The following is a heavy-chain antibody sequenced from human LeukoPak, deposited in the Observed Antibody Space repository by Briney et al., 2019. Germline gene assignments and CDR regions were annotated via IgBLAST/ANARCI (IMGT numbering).Heavy chain of an antibody. V-gene: IGHV1-18*01. J-gene: IGHJ4*02. D-gene: IGHD3-10*01. CDR2: ISAYDGNT. Sequence: GASVKVSCKASGYTFISYGFSWVRQAPGQGLEWMGWISAYDGNTESAQKFQGRVTMTTDTSTSTAYMELRSLRSDDTAVYYCARDGYGSGKGYFDYWGQGSLVTVSS. CDR3: ARDGYGSGKGYFDY. CDR1: GYTFISYG.